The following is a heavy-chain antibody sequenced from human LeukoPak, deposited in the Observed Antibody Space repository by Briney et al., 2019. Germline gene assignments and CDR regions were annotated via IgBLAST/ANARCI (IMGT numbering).Heavy chain of an antibody. Sequence: GGSLRLSCAASGFTFDDYGMSWVRQAPGKGLEWVSGINWNGGSTGYADSVKGRFTISRDNAKNSLYLQMNSLRAEDMALYYCAKATCSSTSCYTDYWGQGTLVTVSS. V-gene: IGHV3-20*04. J-gene: IGHJ4*02. CDR3: AKATCSSTSCYTDY. CDR2: INWNGGST. CDR1: GFTFDDYG. D-gene: IGHD2-2*02.